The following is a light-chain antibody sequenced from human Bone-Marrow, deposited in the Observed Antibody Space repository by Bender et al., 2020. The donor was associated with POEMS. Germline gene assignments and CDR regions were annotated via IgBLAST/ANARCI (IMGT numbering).Light chain of an antibody. CDR3: SSFTSTTPYV. Sequence: QSALTQPASVSASPGQSITISCTGTSSDVGNYNLVSWYQQHPGKAPKLIIYEVTKRPSGISNRFSGSKSGNTASLTISGLQAEDEADYFCSSFTSTTPYVFGPGTKVTVL. CDR1: SSDVGNYNL. V-gene: IGLV2-14*02. CDR2: EVT. J-gene: IGLJ1*01.